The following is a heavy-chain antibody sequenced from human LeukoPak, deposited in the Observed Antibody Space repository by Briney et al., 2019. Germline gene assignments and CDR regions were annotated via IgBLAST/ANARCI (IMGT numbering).Heavy chain of an antibody. Sequence: GPRRLSRAAPGFSPSGHWRNWVRQPPGKGVEWVGNIKADGSEKYSVDSVKGRFTISRDDAKNSFYLQMNSLSPGDTAVYYCARVSGSGSYYYDFWGQGTLVTVSS. V-gene: IGHV3-7*02. CDR3: ARVSGSGSYYYDF. J-gene: IGHJ4*02. CDR1: GFSPSGHW. D-gene: IGHD3-10*01. CDR2: IKADGSEK.